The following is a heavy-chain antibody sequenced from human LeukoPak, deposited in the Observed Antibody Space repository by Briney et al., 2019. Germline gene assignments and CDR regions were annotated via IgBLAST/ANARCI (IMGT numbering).Heavy chain of an antibody. CDR2: IKQDGSEK. D-gene: IGHD3-3*02. CDR1: GFTFSSDW. Sequence: GGSLRLSCALSGFTFSSDWMSCVRQAPGKGVGWVVNIKQDGSEKYYVDSVKGQFTISRDNAKNTLYLQKNSLRAEDTAVYYCHFTGYWGQGTLVTVSS. V-gene: IGHV3-7*01. J-gene: IGHJ4*02. CDR3: HFTGY.